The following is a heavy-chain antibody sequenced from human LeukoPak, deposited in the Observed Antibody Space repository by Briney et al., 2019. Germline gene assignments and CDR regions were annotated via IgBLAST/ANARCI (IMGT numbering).Heavy chain of an antibody. CDR2: INHSGST. Sequence: SETLSLTCTVSGGSISRYCWSWIRQPPGKGLEWIGEINHSGSTNYNPSLKSRVTISVDTSKNQFSLKLSSVTAADTAVYYCARMGITMVLGVISDYYYYYGMDVWGQGTTVTVSS. CDR3: ARMGITMVLGVISDYYYYYGMDV. D-gene: IGHD3-10*01. J-gene: IGHJ6*02. V-gene: IGHV4-34*01. CDR1: GGSISRYC.